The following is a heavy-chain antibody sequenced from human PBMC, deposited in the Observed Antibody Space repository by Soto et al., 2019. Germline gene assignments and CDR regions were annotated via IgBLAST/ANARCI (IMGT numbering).Heavy chain of an antibody. Sequence: GGSLRLSCAASGFTFSSYAMHWVRQAPGKGLEWVAVISYDGSNKYYANSVKGRFTISRDNSKNTLYLQMNSLRAEDTAVYYCARDFQRITMVRGVYGMDVWGQGTTVTVSS. V-gene: IGHV3-30-3*01. J-gene: IGHJ6*02. CDR2: ISYDGSNK. CDR3: ARDFQRITMVRGVYGMDV. CDR1: GFTFSSYA. D-gene: IGHD3-10*01.